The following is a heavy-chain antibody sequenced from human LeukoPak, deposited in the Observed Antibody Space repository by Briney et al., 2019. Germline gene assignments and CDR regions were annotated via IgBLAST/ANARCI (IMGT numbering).Heavy chain of an antibody. CDR1: GFTFSSYE. Sequence: GGSLRLSCAASGFTFSSYEMNWVRQAPGQGLEWVSYISSSGSTIYYADSVKGRFTISRDNAKNSLYLQMNSLRAEDTAVYYCARDILIGYCSGGSCHHQYWGQGTLVTVSS. D-gene: IGHD2-15*01. J-gene: IGHJ4*02. CDR2: ISSSGSTI. CDR3: ARDILIGYCSGGSCHHQY. V-gene: IGHV3-48*03.